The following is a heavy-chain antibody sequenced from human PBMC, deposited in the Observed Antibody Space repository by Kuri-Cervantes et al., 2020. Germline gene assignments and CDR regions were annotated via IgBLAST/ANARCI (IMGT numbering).Heavy chain of an antibody. J-gene: IGHJ4*02. CDR3: ARESLAGSTPFDY. V-gene: IGHV1-69*05. CDR1: GGTFSSYA. Sequence: SVKVSCKASGGTFSSYAISWVRQAPGQGLEWMGGIIPIFGTANYAQKFQGGVTITTDESTSTAYMELSSLRSEDTAVYYCARESLAGSTPFDYWGQGTLVTVSS. CDR2: IIPIFGTA. D-gene: IGHD3-3*02.